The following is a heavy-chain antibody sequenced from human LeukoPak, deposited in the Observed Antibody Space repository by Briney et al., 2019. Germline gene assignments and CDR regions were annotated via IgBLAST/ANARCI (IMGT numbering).Heavy chain of an antibody. Sequence: ASVKVSCKTSGYTFTRYGISWVRQAPGQGLEWMGWISGYNGNTKYQQKFQGRVTLTTDTSMSTADMELRSLRSDDTAVYYCARVGCGGANCYSSADYWGQGTLVTVSS. CDR2: ISGYNGNT. J-gene: IGHJ4*02. CDR3: ARVGCGGANCYSSADY. D-gene: IGHD2-15*01. V-gene: IGHV1-18*01. CDR1: GYTFTRYG.